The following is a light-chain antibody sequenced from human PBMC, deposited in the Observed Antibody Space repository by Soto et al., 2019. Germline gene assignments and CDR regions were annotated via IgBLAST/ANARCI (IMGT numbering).Light chain of an antibody. CDR2: RTS. Sequence: EIVMTQSPATLSVSPGERATLSCRASQSISGNLAWYQQKPCQAPRLLMFRTSSRATGFPARFSGSGSGTEFNPTISSLQSEDLGVYYCQQYKNWPSATFGGGTKGEI. CDR1: QSISGN. J-gene: IGKJ4*01. V-gene: IGKV3-15*01. CDR3: QQYKNWPSAT.